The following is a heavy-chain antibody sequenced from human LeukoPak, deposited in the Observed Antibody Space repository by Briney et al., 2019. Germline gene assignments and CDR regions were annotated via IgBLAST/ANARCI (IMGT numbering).Heavy chain of an antibody. CDR2: INHSGST. CDR1: GGSFSGYY. Sequence: SETLSLTCAVYGGSFSGYYWSWIRRPPGKGLEWIGEINHSGSTNYNPSLKSRVTISVDTSKNQFSLKLSSVTAADTAVYYCARAPNYGSGSYTDYWGQGTLVTVSS. J-gene: IGHJ4*02. D-gene: IGHD3-10*01. CDR3: ARAPNYGSGSYTDY. V-gene: IGHV4-34*01.